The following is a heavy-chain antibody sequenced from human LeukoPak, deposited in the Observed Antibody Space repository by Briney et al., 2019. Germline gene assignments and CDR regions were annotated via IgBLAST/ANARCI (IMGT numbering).Heavy chain of an antibody. V-gene: IGHV3-7*01. J-gene: IGHJ4*02. CDR2: IKQDGSNK. CDR3: ARERSRIYRYFDY. CDR1: GFTFSSYW. Sequence: GGSLRLSCAASGFTFSSYWMSWVRQAPGKGLEWVANIKQDGSNKYYADSVKGRFTISRDNSKNTLYLQMNSLRAEDTAVYYCARERSRIYRYFDYWGQGTLVTVSS. D-gene: IGHD2/OR15-2a*01.